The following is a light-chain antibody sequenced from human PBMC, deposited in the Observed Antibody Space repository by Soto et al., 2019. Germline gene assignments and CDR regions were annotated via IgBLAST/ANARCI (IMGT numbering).Light chain of an antibody. CDR1: QAVISGY. V-gene: IGKV3-20*01. Sequence: EIVLTQSPGALSLSPGEGASLSCRASQAVISGYLAWYQQKPGQAPRLLMYGVSSRPTGISDRFSGSGSGTEFTLTITRLEPEVFALNYCQQYGVPPLNFGKGTKLQIK. J-gene: IGKJ2*01. CDR3: QQYGVPPLN. CDR2: GVS.